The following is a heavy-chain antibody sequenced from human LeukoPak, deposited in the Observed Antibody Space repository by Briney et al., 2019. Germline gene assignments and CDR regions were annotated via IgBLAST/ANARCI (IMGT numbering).Heavy chain of an antibody. CDR2: IYYSGST. D-gene: IGHD4-17*01. Sequence: SETLSLTCTVSGGSISSGDYYWSWIRQPPGKGLEWIGYIYYSGSTYYNPSLKSRVTISVDTSKNQFSLKLSSVTAADTAVYYCARTYDDYDVGSWGWFDPWGQGTLVTVSS. CDR3: ARTYDDYDVGSWGWFDP. J-gene: IGHJ5*02. V-gene: IGHV4-30-4*01. CDR1: GGSISSGDYY.